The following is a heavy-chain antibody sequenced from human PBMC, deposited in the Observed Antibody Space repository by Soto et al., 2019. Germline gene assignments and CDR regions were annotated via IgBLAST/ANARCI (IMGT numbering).Heavy chain of an antibody. V-gene: IGHV4-31*03. Sequence: PSETLSLTCTVSGGSISSGGYYWSWIRRHPGKGLEWIGYIYYSGSTYSNPPLRSRLTMSLDTSKNQFSLKLSSVTAADTAVYYCASYKLLWFGELLIRDWFDPWGQGTLVTVSS. D-gene: IGHD3-10*01. CDR3: ASYKLLWFGELLIRDWFDP. CDR2: IYYSGST. CDR1: GGSISSGGYY. J-gene: IGHJ5*02.